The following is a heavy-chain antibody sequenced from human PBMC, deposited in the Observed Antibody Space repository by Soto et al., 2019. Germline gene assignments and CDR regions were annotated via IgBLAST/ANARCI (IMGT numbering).Heavy chain of an antibody. V-gene: IGHV3-33*01. CDR3: VRDRYGYRRTYFDL. D-gene: IGHD5-12*01. CDR1: RFTFRNYG. J-gene: IGHJ4*02. CDR2: IWYDGSQK. Sequence: QVQLVESGGGVVQSGRSLRLSCVASRFTFRNYGMHWVRQAPGKGLEWVAIIWYDGSQKYYANSVKGRFTISRDNSKNTLYLQMDSLRVEDTALYYCVRDRYGYRRTYFDLWGQGALVSVSS.